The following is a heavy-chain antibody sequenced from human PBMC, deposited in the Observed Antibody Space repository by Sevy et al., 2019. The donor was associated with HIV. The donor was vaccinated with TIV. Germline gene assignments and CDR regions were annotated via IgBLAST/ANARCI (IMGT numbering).Heavy chain of an antibody. CDR1: GFTFRTYA. V-gene: IGHV3-30-3*01. J-gene: IGHJ4*02. D-gene: IGHD1-26*01. Sequence: GGSLRLSCAASGFTFRTYAFHWVRQTPGRGLEWIGLISSNGDNAFYAYSVRGLFTISRDNSMNTLYLQMTSLTPDDTAVYYCARGPEWELTSFLSHWGQGTLVTVSS. CDR3: ARGPEWELTSFLSH. CDR2: ISSNGDNA.